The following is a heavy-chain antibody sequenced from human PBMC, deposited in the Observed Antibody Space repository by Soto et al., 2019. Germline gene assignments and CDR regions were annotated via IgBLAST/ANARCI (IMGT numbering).Heavy chain of an antibody. CDR2: INPSGGST. Sequence: QVQLVQSGAEVKKPGASVKVSCKASGYTFTSYYMHWVRQAPGQGLEWMGIINPSGGSTSYAKKCQGRVTRSRDTSTSSVYMERSSLRSEATAVYYCASVYPSDTRYGYVGNNWFDPWGQGTLVTVSS. CDR1: GYTFTSYY. J-gene: IGHJ5*02. CDR3: ASVYPSDTRYGYVGNNWFDP. V-gene: IGHV1-46*03. D-gene: IGHD5-18*01.